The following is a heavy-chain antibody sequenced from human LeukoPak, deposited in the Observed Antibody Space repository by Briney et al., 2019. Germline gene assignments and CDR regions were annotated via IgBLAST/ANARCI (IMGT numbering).Heavy chain of an antibody. Sequence: GGSLRLSCAASGFTFSNAWMSWVRQAPGKGLEWVGRIKSKTDGGTTDYAAPVKGRFTISRDDSKNTLYLQMNSLKTEDTAVYYCAKAVVRGVNAFDIWGQGTMVTVSS. V-gene: IGHV3-15*01. CDR1: GFTFSNAW. J-gene: IGHJ3*02. CDR2: IKSKTDGGTT. CDR3: AKAVVRGVNAFDI. D-gene: IGHD3-10*01.